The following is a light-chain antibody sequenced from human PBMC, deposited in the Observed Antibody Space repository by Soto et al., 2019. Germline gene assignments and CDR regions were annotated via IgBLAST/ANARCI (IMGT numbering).Light chain of an antibody. CDR2: LGS. Sequence: DVVMTQSPLSLPVTPGEPASISCRSSQSLLHSDGYNYLDWFLKRPGQSPQVLIYLGSNRAPGVPDRFSGSGSSTDFTLKISRVEAEDVGVYYCMQALQTPLTFGGGTKVEIK. J-gene: IGKJ4*01. CDR1: QSLLHSDGYNY. V-gene: IGKV2-28*01. CDR3: MQALQTPLT.